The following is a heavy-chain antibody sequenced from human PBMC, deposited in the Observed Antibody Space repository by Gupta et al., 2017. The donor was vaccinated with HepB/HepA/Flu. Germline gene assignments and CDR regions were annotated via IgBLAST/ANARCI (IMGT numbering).Heavy chain of an antibody. CDR2: IYYSGTA. J-gene: IGHJ2*01. CDR1: GGSTNSAASY. Sequence: QVQLQESGPGLVRPSQTLSLTCTVSGGSTNSAASYWTWIRQHPGKGLEWIGNIYYSGTAYYNPFLKSRVTMSIDTSKNHFSLKLTSVTAADTGVYFCARLDYGDPGLFDLWGRGTLVTVSS. CDR3: ARLDYGDPGLFDL. V-gene: IGHV4-31*03. D-gene: IGHD4/OR15-4a*01.